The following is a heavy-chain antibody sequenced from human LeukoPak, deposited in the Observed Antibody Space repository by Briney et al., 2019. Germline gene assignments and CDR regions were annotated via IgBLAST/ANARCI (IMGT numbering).Heavy chain of an antibody. D-gene: IGHD5-24*01. CDR2: IKQDGSEK. Sequence: GGSLRLSCAASGFTFSNYWMSWVRQAPGKGLEWVANIKQDGSEKFYLDSVKGRFTISRDNAKNSLDLQMNSLRAEDTAVYYCALQTFDYWGQGTLVTVSS. CDR3: ALQTFDY. V-gene: IGHV3-7*01. J-gene: IGHJ4*02. CDR1: GFTFSNYW.